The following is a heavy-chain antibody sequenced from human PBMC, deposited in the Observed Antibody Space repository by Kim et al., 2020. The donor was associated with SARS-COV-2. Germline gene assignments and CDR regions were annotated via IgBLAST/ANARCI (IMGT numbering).Heavy chain of an antibody. D-gene: IGHD3-22*01. CDR3: ARDYYDSSGYSYYYYGMDV. CDR1: GYTFTSYG. J-gene: IGHJ6*02. V-gene: IGHV1-18*01. Sequence: ASVKVSCKASGYTFTSYGISWVRQAPGQGLEWMGWISAYIGNTNYAQKLQGRATKTTDTSTSKAYMELRSLRSDDTAVYYCARDYYDSSGYSYYYYGMDVWGQGTTVTVSS. CDR2: ISAYIGNT.